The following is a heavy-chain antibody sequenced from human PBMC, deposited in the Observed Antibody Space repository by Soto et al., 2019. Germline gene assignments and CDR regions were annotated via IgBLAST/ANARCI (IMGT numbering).Heavy chain of an antibody. Sequence: EVQLSESGGGLVQPGGSLRLSCAASGFSVSTHAMSWVRQAPGQGLEWVSVISGGGERTHYADSVKGLFSISRDISKNTLYLQMNSLRDEDTAVYYCAKDSNDYNVYWGWFDPRGHGTLVTVSS. CDR2: ISGGGERT. CDR3: AKDSNDYNVYWGWFDP. CDR1: GFSVSTHA. D-gene: IGHD4-4*01. V-gene: IGHV3-23*01. J-gene: IGHJ5*02.